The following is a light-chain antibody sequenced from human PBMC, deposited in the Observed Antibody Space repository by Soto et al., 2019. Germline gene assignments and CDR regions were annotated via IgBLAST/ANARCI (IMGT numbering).Light chain of an antibody. J-gene: IGKJ5*01. V-gene: IGKV3D-15*01. Sequence: EIVMTQSPATLSVSPGETVSLSFGASQRVGSNYLAWCQQKPGQPPRLLIFGASTRATGIPARFSGSGSEAEFTLTISRLQSEDFAVYYCQQSNNWPRTFGQGTRLE. CDR2: GAS. CDR3: QQSNNWPRT. CDR1: QRVGSN.